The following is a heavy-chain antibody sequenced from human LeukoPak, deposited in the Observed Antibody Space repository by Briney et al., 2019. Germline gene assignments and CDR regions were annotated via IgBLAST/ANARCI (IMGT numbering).Heavy chain of an antibody. CDR2: IYYSGST. V-gene: IGHV4-39*01. CDR3: ASVRYDILTGYPDAFDI. J-gene: IGHJ3*02. CDR1: GGSISSSSYY. D-gene: IGHD3-9*01. Sequence: SETLSLTCTVSGGSISSSSYYWGWIRQPPGKGLEWIGSIYYSGSTYYNPSLKSRVTISVDTSKNQFSLKLSSVTAADTAVYYCASVRYDILTGYPDAFDIWGQGTMVTVSS.